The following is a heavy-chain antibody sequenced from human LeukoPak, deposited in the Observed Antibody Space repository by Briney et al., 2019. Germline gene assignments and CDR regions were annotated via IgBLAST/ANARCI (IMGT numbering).Heavy chain of an antibody. CDR2: IKQDGSDT. Sequence: GGSLRLSCAVSGFTFSSYWMTWVRQAPGKGLEWVANIKQDGSDTYSVDSVKGRFTISRDNAKNSLYLEMNSLRVGDTAVYYCATSGYSGYGIDYWGQGTLVAVSS. CDR3: ATSGYSGYGIDY. D-gene: IGHD5-12*01. V-gene: IGHV3-7*03. CDR1: GFTFSSYW. J-gene: IGHJ4*02.